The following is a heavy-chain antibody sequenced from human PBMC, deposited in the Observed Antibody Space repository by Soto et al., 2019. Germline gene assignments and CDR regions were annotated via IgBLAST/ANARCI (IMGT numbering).Heavy chain of an antibody. CDR3: ARAVTTSYYYYGMDV. Sequence: NPSETLSLTCAVSGGSISSGGYSWSWIRQPPGKGLEWIGYIYHSGSTYYNPSLKSRVTISVDRSKNQFSLKLSSVTAADMAVYYCARAVTTSYYYYGMDVWGQGTTVTVSS. J-gene: IGHJ6*02. CDR1: GGSISSGGYS. CDR2: IYHSGST. D-gene: IGHD4-17*01. V-gene: IGHV4-30-2*01.